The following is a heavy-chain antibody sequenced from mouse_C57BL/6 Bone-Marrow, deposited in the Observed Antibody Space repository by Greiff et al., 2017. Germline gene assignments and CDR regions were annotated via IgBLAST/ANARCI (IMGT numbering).Heavy chain of an antibody. CDR2: IHPNSGST. V-gene: IGHV1-64*01. CDR3: ARDWAIYYDLYWYFDV. Sequence: QVQLQQPGAELVKPGASVKLSCKASGYTFTSYWMHWVKQRPGQGLEWIGMIHPNSGSTNYNEKFKSKATLTVDKSSSTAYMQLSSLTSEDSAVYYWARDWAIYYDLYWYFDVWGTGTTVTVSS. J-gene: IGHJ1*03. D-gene: IGHD1-1*01. CDR1: GYTFTSYW.